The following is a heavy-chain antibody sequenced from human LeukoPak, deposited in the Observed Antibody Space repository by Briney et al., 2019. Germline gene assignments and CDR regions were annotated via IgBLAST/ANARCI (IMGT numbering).Heavy chain of an antibody. D-gene: IGHD6-19*01. Sequence: ASVKVSCKASGYTFTSYGISWVRQAPGQGLEWMGWISTYNGNTHYAQKLQGRVTMTTDTSTSTDYMELRSLRSDDTAVYYCARSSLAVAGSVFDYWGQGTLVTVSS. CDR2: ISTYNGNT. J-gene: IGHJ4*02. CDR3: ARSSLAVAGSVFDY. V-gene: IGHV1-18*01. CDR1: GYTFTSYG.